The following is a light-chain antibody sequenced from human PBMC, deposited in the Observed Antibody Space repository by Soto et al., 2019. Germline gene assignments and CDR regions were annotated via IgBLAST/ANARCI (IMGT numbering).Light chain of an antibody. V-gene: IGLV4-69*01. Sequence: QSVLTQSPSASASLGASVKLTCTLSSGHSSYAIAWHQQQPEKGPRYLMKLNSDGSHSKGDGIPDRFSGSSSGAERYLTVSSLPSEDEADYFCQTWGTGIRVFGGGTELT. CDR3: QTWGTGIRV. CDR1: SGHSSYA. CDR2: LNSDGSH. J-gene: IGLJ2*01.